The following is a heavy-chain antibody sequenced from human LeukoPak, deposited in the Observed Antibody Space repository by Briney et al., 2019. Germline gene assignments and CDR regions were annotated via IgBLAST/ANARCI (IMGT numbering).Heavy chain of an antibody. CDR2: IYYSGNT. D-gene: IGHD3-3*01. V-gene: IGHV4-59*11. Sequence: SETLSLTCTVSGGSISSHYWSWIRQPPGKGLEWIGYIYYSGNTNYNPSLKSRVTVSVDTSKNQFSLKLSSVTAADTAVYYCARTYYDFWSGYVGNWFDPWGQGTLVTVSS. J-gene: IGHJ5*02. CDR3: ARTYYDFWSGYVGNWFDP. CDR1: GGSISSHY.